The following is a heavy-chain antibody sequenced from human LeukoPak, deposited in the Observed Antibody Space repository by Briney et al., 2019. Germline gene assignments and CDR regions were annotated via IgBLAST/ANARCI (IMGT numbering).Heavy chain of an antibody. CDR3: ATSSSSSSWGFDY. V-gene: IGHV3-9*01. D-gene: IGHD6-6*01. CDR1: GFTFDDYA. J-gene: IGHJ4*02. Sequence: GGSLRLSCAASGFTFDDYAMHWVRQAPGKGLEWVSGISWNSGSIGYADSVKGRFTISRDNAKNSLHLQMNSLRAEDTALYYCATSSSSSSWGFDYWGQGTLVTVSS. CDR2: ISWNSGSI.